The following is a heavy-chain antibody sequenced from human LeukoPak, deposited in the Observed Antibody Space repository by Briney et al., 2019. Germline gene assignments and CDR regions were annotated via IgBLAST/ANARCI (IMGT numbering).Heavy chain of an antibody. J-gene: IGHJ4*02. Sequence: PGGSLRLSCAASGFTFSSYAMHWVRQAPGKGLEWVTFIRFDGSNKFYADSVKGRFTISRDNPKNTLYLQMNSLRADDTAVYYCAKDFATTGRYPHGSASTWGQGTLVTVSS. D-gene: IGHD3-10*01. V-gene: IGHV3-30*02. CDR2: IRFDGSNK. CDR3: AKDFATTGRYPHGSAST. CDR1: GFTFSSYA.